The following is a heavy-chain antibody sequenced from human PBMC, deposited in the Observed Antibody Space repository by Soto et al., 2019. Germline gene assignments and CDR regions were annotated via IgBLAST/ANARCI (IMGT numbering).Heavy chain of an antibody. CDR1: GFTVSSNY. V-gene: IGHV3-23*01. D-gene: IGHD3-16*01. Sequence: GGSLRLSCAASGFTVSSNYMSWVRQAPGKGLEWVSVISGSGGSTYYADSVKGRFTISRDNSKNTLYLQMNSLRAEDTAVYYCAKEVNRLFVDYWGQGTLVTVSS. J-gene: IGHJ4*02. CDR2: ISGSGGST. CDR3: AKEVNRLFVDY.